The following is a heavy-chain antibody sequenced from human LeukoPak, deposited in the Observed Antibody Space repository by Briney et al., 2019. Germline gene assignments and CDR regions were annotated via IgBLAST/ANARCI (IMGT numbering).Heavy chain of an antibody. D-gene: IGHD3-10*01. CDR1: GFNFDDYT. J-gene: IGHJ4*02. CDR2: ISWNSDFI. V-gene: IGHV3-9*01. CDR3: VKSHGAGRYYPLEY. Sequence: GGSLRLSCAASGFNFDDYTMHWVRQPPGKGLEWGSGISWNSDFIVYGDSVKGRFTISRDNAKNSLYLQMNSLRAEDTALYYCVKSHGAGRYYPLEYWGQGTLLTVSS.